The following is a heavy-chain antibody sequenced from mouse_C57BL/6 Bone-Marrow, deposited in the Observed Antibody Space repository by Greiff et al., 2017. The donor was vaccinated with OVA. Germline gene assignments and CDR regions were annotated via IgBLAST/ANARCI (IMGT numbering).Heavy chain of an antibody. CDR1: GFNIKDYY. J-gene: IGHJ1*03. Sequence: VQLKQSGAELVRPGASVKLSCTASGFNIKDYYMHWVKQRPEQGLEWIGRIDPEDGDTEYAPKFQGKATMTADTSSNTAYLQLSRRTSEDTAVYYCTSHYGSTWYFDVWGTGTTVTVSA. CDR3: TSHYGSTWYFDV. D-gene: IGHD1-1*01. CDR2: IDPEDGDT. V-gene: IGHV14-1*01.